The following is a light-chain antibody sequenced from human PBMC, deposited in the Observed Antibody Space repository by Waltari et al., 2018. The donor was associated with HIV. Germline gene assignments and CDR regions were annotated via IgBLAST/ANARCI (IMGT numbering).Light chain of an antibody. Sequence: EIVMTQSPATLSVSPGESATLSCRASQGINGHLAWYQKKPGRSPRLLIYETSTRATGIPARFSGSGSGADFTRTISSLQSEDFAVYYCQQSSNWPLTLGPGTKVEVK. CDR3: QQSSNWPLT. CDR2: ETS. J-gene: IGKJ3*01. CDR1: QGINGH. V-gene: IGKV3-15*01.